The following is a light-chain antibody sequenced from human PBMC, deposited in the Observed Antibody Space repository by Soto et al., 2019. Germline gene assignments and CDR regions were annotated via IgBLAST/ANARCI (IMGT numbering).Light chain of an antibody. CDR3: QQYGSSSIT. CDR2: GAS. CDR1: QSVSSSY. Sequence: EIVLTQSPGTLSLSPGGRATLSCRASQSVSSSYLAWYQQKPGQAPRVLIYGASSRATGIPDRVSGSGSGTDFTLTISRLEPEDFAVYYCQQYGSSSITFGQGTRLEIK. V-gene: IGKV3-20*01. J-gene: IGKJ5*01.